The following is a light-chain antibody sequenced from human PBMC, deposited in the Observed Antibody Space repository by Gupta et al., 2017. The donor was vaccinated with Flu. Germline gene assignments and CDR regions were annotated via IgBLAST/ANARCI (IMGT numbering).Light chain of an antibody. CDR1: ACDIGAYDY. V-gene: IGLV2-14*01. J-gene: IGLJ3*02. CDR3: SSYTTSGTLV. Sequence: QSALTQPASVSGSLGQSVPIPCLGTACDIGAYDYVSWYQHHPGKAPKLKMYEVNNAVINGPSWLCNRISASKSGNTASLTISGLQADDEAYYYCSSYTTSGTLVFGGGTKLTVL. CDR2: EVNNAVI.